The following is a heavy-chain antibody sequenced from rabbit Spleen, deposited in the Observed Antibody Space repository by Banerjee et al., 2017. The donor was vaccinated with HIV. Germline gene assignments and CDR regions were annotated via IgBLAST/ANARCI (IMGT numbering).Heavy chain of an antibody. Sequence: QSLEESGGDLVKPGASLTLTCTASGFSFTYIDYLCWVRQPPGKGLEWIACINTYTGKSVYASWATGRFTISRTSSITVTLQMTSLTAADTATYFCARDLIGIIGWNFYLWGQGTLVTVS. J-gene: IGHJ6*01. CDR1: GFSFTYIDY. CDR3: ARDLIGIIGWNFYL. V-gene: IGHV1S40*01. CDR2: INTYTGKS. D-gene: IGHD1-1*01.